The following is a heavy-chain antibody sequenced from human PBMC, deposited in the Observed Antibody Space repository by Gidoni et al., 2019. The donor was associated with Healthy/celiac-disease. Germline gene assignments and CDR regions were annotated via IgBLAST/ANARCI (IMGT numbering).Heavy chain of an antibody. CDR1: GYTLTELS. CDR3: ATYYGDYGTDAFDI. J-gene: IGHJ3*02. D-gene: IGHD4-17*01. V-gene: IGHV1-24*01. Sequence: QVQLVQSVAEVQKPGASVKVSCEVSGYTLTELSMHWVRQAPGKGLEWMGGFDTEDGETIYAQKFQGRVTMTEDTSTDTAYMELSSLRSEDTAVYYCATYYGDYGTDAFDIWGQGTMVTVSS. CDR2: FDTEDGET.